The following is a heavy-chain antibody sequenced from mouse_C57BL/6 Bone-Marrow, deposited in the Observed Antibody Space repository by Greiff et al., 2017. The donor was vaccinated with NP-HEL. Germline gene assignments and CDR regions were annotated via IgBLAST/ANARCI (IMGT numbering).Heavy chain of an antibody. J-gene: IGHJ2*01. CDR1: GYTFTDYE. CDR3: TRGYYGRGFDY. D-gene: IGHD1-1*01. Sequence: LVESGAELVRPGASVTLSCKASGYTFTDYEMHWVKQTPVHGLEWIGAIDPETGGTAYNQKFKGKAILTADKSSSTAYMELRSLTSEDSAVYYCTRGYYGRGFDYWGQGTTLTVSS. V-gene: IGHV1-15*01. CDR2: IDPETGGT.